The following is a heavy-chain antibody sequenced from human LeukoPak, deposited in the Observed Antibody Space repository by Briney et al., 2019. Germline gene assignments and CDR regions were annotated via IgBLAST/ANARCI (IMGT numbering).Heavy chain of an antibody. J-gene: IGHJ6*03. CDR2: IYTSGST. Sequence: PSETLSLTCTVSGGSISSYYWSWIRQPPGKGLEWIGYIYTSGSTNYNRSLKSRVTISVDTSKNQFSLKLSSVTAADTAVYYCAASSRGSGYSYGYSDYYYYYMDVWGKGTTVIVSS. D-gene: IGHD5-18*01. V-gene: IGHV4-4*09. CDR3: AASSRGSGYSYGYSDYYYYYMDV. CDR1: GGSISSYY.